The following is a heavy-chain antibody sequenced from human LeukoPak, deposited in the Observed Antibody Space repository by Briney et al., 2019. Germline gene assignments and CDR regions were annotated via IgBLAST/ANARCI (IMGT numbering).Heavy chain of an antibody. J-gene: IGHJ3*02. CDR2: ISYDGSNR. CDR3: ARDFYCSSTSCYKGGDAFDI. V-gene: IGHV3-30-3*01. D-gene: IGHD2-2*02. CDR1: GFTFSSYA. Sequence: GGSLRLSCAASGFTFSSYAMHWVRQAPGKGLEWVAVISYDGSNRYYADSVKSRFTISRDNSKNTLYLQMNSLRAEDTAVYYCARDFYCSSTSCYKGGDAFDIWGQGTMVTVSS.